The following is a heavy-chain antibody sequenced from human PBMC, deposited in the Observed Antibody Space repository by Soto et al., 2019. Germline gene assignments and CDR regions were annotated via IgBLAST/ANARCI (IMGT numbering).Heavy chain of an antibody. CDR3: ARGDSSGWYVPCDY. D-gene: IGHD6-19*01. CDR1: GGTFSSYA. V-gene: IGHV1-69*13. Sequence: SVKVSCKASGGTFSSYAISWVRQAPGQGLEWMGGIIPIFGTANYAQRFQGRVTITADESTSTAYMELSSLRSEDTAVYYCARGDSSGWYVPCDYWGQGTLVTVSS. J-gene: IGHJ4*02. CDR2: IIPIFGTA.